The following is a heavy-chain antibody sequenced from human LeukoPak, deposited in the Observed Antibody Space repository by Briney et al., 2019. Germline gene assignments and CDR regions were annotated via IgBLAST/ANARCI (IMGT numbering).Heavy chain of an antibody. V-gene: IGHV3-74*01. CDR2: INSDRSST. CDR1: GFTFSSYW. Sequence: PGGSMRLSCAASGFTFSSYWMHWVRQATGKALVWVSRINSDRSSTRYADSVKGRFTISRDNAKNTLYLQMNSLRAEDTAVYYCARTSRSSAFDIWGQGTIVTVSS. CDR3: ARTSRSSAFDI. J-gene: IGHJ3*02.